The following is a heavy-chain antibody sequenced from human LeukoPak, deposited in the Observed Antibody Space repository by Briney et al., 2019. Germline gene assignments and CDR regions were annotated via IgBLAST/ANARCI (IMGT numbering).Heavy chain of an antibody. CDR2: INPSGGST. Sequence: ASVKVSCKASGYTFTSYYMHWVRQAPGQGLEWMGIINPSGGSTSYAQKFQGRVTMTRDTSISTAYMELSRLRSDDTAVYYCARATMVRGVLIDYWGQGTLVTVSS. CDR1: GYTFTSYY. CDR3: ARATMVRGVLIDY. D-gene: IGHD3-10*01. V-gene: IGHV1-46*01. J-gene: IGHJ4*02.